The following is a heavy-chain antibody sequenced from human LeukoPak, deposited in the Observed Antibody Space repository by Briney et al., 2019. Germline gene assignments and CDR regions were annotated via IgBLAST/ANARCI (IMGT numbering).Heavy chain of an antibody. J-gene: IGHJ4*02. CDR1: GFTFRNYW. CDR2: IKQDGSDR. D-gene: IGHD2-2*02. CDR3: AKDIQYQLLYSFDY. Sequence: GGSLRLSCAASGFTFRNYWMSWVRQVPGTGLEWVANIKQDGSDRNYVTSVKGRFTISRDNAKNSLYLQMNSLRAEDTALYYCAKDIQYQLLYSFDYWGQGTLVTVSS. V-gene: IGHV3-7*03.